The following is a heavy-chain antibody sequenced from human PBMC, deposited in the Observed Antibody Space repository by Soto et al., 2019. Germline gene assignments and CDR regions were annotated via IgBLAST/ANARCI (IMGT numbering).Heavy chain of an antibody. D-gene: IGHD3-10*01. CDR1: GASISGFY. CDR3: ARDRFSGDNWFDP. CDR2: IYATGTT. Sequence: SETLSLTCTVSGASISGFYWSWIRKSAGKGLEWIGRIYATGTTDYNPSLKSRVMMSVDTSKNQFSLQLNSVTPEDTAVYYCARDRFSGDNWFDPWGQGTLVTVSS. J-gene: IGHJ5*02. V-gene: IGHV4-4*07.